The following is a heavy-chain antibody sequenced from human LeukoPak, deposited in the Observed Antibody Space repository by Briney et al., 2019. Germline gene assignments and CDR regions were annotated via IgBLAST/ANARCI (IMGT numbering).Heavy chain of an antibody. CDR3: AKANIPDY. Sequence: PGGSLRLSCAASGFTFSSYGMHWVRQAPGKGLEWVAFIQYDGSNKYYADSVKGRFTISRDNSKNTLYLQMNSLRAEDTAVYYCAKANIPDYWGQGTLVTVSS. J-gene: IGHJ4*02. V-gene: IGHV3-30*02. CDR2: IQYDGSNK. CDR1: GFTFSSYG. D-gene: IGHD2/OR15-2a*01.